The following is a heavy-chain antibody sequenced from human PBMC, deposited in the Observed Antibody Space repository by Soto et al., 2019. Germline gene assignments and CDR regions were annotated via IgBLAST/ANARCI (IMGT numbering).Heavy chain of an antibody. D-gene: IGHD6-13*01. CDR2: IYHSGST. V-gene: IGHV4-4*02. Sequence: SETLSLTCAVSSGSISSSNWWSWVRQPPGKGLEWIGEIYHSGSTNYNPSLKSRVTISVDKSKNQFSLKLSSVTAADTAVYYCARAGLSIAAAGTCFDPWGQGTLVTVSS. CDR3: ARAGLSIAAAGTCFDP. CDR1: SGSISSSNW. J-gene: IGHJ5*02.